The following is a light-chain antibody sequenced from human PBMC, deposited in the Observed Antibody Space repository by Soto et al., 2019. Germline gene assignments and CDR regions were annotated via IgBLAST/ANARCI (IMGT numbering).Light chain of an antibody. V-gene: IGLV2-14*03. Sequence: QSALTQPASVSGSPGQSITISCSGTSSDIGSYDHVAWYQQFPGKSPKLIIYAVSDRPSGVSDRFSSSKSGISASLTISGLQTEDEADYYCISYTDRQSYLFGTGTKVTV. CDR2: AVS. J-gene: IGLJ1*01. CDR1: SSDIGSYDH. CDR3: ISYTDRQSYL.